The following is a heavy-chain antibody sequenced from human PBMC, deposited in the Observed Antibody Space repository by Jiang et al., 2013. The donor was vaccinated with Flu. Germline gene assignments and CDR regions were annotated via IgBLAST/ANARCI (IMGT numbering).Heavy chain of an antibody. Sequence: GPGLVKPSETLSLTCTVSGGSISSYYWSWIRQPPGKGLEWIGYIYYSGSTNYNPSLKSRVTISVDTSKNQFSLKLSSVTAADTAVYYCARSQGLFSASSLDYVPNHFDYWGQGTLVTVSS. J-gene: IGHJ4*02. CDR1: GGSISSYY. CDR2: IYYSGST. CDR3: ARSQGLFSASSLDYVPNHFDY. V-gene: IGHV4-59*01. D-gene: IGHD4-17*01.